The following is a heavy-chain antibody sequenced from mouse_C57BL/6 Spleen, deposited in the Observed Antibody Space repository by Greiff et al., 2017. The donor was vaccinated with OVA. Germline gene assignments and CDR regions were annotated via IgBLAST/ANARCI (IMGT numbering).Heavy chain of an antibody. J-gene: IGHJ4*01. Sequence: QVQLQQSGPGLVQPSQSLSITCTVSGFSLTSYGVHWVRQSPGKGLEWLGVIWSGGSTDYNAAFISRLSISKDNSKSQVFFKMNSLQADDTAIYYCAVSYYSNPYAMDYWGQGTSVTVSS. V-gene: IGHV2-2*01. CDR1: GFSLTSYG. CDR2: IWSGGST. D-gene: IGHD2-5*01. CDR3: AVSYYSNPYAMDY.